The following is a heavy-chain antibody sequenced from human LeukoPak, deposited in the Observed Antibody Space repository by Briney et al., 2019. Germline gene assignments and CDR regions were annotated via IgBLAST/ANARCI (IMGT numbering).Heavy chain of an antibody. CDR2: ISYDGSNK. V-gene: IGHV3-30*04. CDR3: AREPGYCSGGSCYSVIYYYYGMDV. Sequence: PGGSLRLSCAASGFTFSSYAMHWVRQAPGKGLEWVAVISYDGSNKYYADSVKGRFTISRGNSKNTLYLQMNSLRAKDTAVYYCAREPGYCSGGSCYSVIYYYYGMDVWGKGTTVTVSS. J-gene: IGHJ6*04. CDR1: GFTFSSYA. D-gene: IGHD2-15*01.